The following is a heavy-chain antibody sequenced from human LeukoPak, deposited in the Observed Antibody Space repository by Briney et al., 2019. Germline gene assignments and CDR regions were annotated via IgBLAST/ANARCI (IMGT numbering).Heavy chain of an antibody. D-gene: IGHD3-10*01. Sequence: PSETLSLTCAVYGGSFSGYYWSWIRQPPGKGLEWIGEINHSGSTNYNPSLKSRVTISVDTSKNQFSLKLSSVTAADTAVYYCARGFWFGELGYWGQGTLVTVSS. CDR2: INHSGST. J-gene: IGHJ4*02. V-gene: IGHV4-34*01. CDR3: ARGFWFGELGY. CDR1: GGSFSGYY.